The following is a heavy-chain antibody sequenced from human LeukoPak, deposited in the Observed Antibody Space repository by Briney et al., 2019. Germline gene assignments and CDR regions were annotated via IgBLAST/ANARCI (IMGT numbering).Heavy chain of an antibody. J-gene: IGHJ4*02. CDR1: GFTFSSYS. Sequence: GGSLRLSCAASGFTFSSYSMNWVRQAPGKGLEWVSSISSSGSYIYYADSAKGRFTISRDNAKNSLYLQMNSLRAEDTAVYYCATIAVAGQPRGYWGQGTLVTVSS. CDR2: ISSSGSYI. CDR3: ATIAVAGQPRGY. D-gene: IGHD6-19*01. V-gene: IGHV3-21*01.